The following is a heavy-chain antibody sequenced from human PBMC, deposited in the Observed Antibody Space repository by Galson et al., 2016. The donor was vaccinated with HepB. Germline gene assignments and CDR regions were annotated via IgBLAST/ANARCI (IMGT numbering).Heavy chain of an antibody. J-gene: IGHJ4*02. CDR2: IIPTLGVT. CDR1: GDTFSRFA. D-gene: IGHD5-12*01. CDR3: ARVNSGDDFSYFDF. V-gene: IGHV1-69*10. Sequence: SVKVSCKASGDTFSRFAISWVRQAPGQGLEWMGGIIPTLGVTTYAQSFRGRVTITADKSTSTVYMELISLRSEDTAVYYCARVNSGDDFSYFDFWGQGALVTASS.